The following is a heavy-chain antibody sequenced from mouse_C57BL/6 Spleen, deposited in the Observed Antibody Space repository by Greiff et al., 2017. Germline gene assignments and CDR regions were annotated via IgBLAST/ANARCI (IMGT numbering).Heavy chain of an antibody. CDR1: GYTFTDYY. V-gene: IGHV1-19*01. Sequence: EVQLQQSGPVLVKPGASVKMSCTASGYTFTDYYMNWVKQSHGKSLEWIGVINPYNGGTSYNQKFKGKATLTVDKSSSTAYMGLNSLTSEDSAVYYCTSVYYGKGDDWGKGTTLTVSS. J-gene: IGHJ2*01. D-gene: IGHD2-1*01. CDR3: TSVYYGKGDD. CDR2: INPYNGGT.